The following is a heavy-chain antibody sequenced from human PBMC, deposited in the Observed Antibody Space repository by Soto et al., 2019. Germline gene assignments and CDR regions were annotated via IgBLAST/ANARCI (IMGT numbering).Heavy chain of an antibody. J-gene: IGHJ4*02. CDR2: IYYSVST. D-gene: IGHD2-15*01. Sequence: SETLSLTCTVSAGSVSSGSYYWSWIRQPPGKGLEWMGYIYYSVSTNYNPSLKSRVNISVATSKNQFSLKLSSVTAADTAVYYCARERALYCSGGSCYSEVSTWMDSWGQGTLVTVYS. CDR1: AGSVSSGSYY. CDR3: ARERALYCSGGSCYSEVSTWMDS. V-gene: IGHV4-61*01.